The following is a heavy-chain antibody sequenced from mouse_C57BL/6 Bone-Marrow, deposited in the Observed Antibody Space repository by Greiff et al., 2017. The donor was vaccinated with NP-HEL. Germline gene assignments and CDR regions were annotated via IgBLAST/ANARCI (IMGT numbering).Heavy chain of an antibody. J-gene: IGHJ3*01. CDR3: GRVYTMVKGFAY. CDR1: GYTFTSYW. Sequence: QVQLQQPGAELVRPGTSVKLSCKASGYTFTSYWMHWVKQRPGQGLEWIGVIDPSDSYTNYHQKFKGKATLTVDTSSSTAYMQLSSLTSEDSAVNYCGRVYTMVKGFAYWGQGTRVTVSA. V-gene: IGHV1-59*01. CDR2: IDPSDSYT. D-gene: IGHD1-1*02.